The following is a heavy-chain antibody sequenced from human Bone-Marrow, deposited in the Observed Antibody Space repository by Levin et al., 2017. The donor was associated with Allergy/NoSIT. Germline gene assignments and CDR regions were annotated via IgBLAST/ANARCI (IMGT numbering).Heavy chain of an antibody. CDR1: GFTVSNNY. D-gene: IGHD3-10*02. J-gene: IGHJ4*02. V-gene: IGHV3-53*01. CDR2: IYSVGST. Sequence: GGSLRLSCAASGFTVSNNYMTWVRQAPGKGLEWVSLIYSVGSTYYADSVKGRFTISRDSSKNTVYLQMNNLRAEDTAVYYCARNVPVTDLGYWGQGTLVTVSS. CDR3: ARNVPVTDLGY.